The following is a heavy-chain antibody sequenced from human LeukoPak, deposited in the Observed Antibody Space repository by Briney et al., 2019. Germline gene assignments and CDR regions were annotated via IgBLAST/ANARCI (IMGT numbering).Heavy chain of an antibody. CDR1: GFTFSSYS. CDR3: ARRTMYYDFWSGPYYYGMDV. Sequence: GGSLRLSCAASGFTFSSYSMNWVRQAPGKGLEWVSYISSSGSTIYYADSVKGRFTISRGNAKNTLYLQMNSLRAEDTAVYYCARRTMYYDFWSGPYYYGMDVWGQGTTVTVSS. D-gene: IGHD3-3*01. J-gene: IGHJ6*02. CDR2: ISSSGSTI. V-gene: IGHV3-48*04.